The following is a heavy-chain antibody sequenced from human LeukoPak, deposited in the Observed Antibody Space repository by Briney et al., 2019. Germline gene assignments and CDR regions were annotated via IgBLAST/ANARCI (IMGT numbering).Heavy chain of an antibody. J-gene: IGHJ3*02. CDR1: GGSISSGCYS. CDR3: ASGNTGYDRDSFDI. V-gene: IGHV4-30-2*01. D-gene: IGHD5-12*01. Sequence: TLSLTCAVSGGSISSGCYSWSWVRQPPGEGLEWVGYIYHSGSTYYNPSLQSRVTISLDRSKNQFSLKLSSMTAADTAVYYCASGNTGYDRDSFDIWGQGTMVTVSS. CDR2: IYHSGST.